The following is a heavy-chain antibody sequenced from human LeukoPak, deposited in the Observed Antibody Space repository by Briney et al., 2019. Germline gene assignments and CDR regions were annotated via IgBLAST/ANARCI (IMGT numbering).Heavy chain of an antibody. CDR2: ISSSSTI. J-gene: IGHJ3*02. CDR1: GFTFSSYS. Sequence: PGGSLRLSCAASGFTFSSYSMNWVRQAPGKGLEWVSYISSSSTIYYADSVKGRFTISRDNAKNSLYLQMNSLRAEDTAVYYCARDRPPDFWSGYYPGAFDIWGQGTMVTVSS. CDR3: ARDRPPDFWSGYYPGAFDI. D-gene: IGHD3-3*01. V-gene: IGHV3-48*01.